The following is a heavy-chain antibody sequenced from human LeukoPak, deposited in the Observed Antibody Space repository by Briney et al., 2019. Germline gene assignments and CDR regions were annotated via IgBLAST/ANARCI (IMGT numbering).Heavy chain of an antibody. CDR3: ARSEYSYGADAFDI. J-gene: IGHJ3*02. V-gene: IGHV4-59*01. CDR2: IYYSGST. D-gene: IGHD5-18*01. Sequence: SETLSLTCTVSGGSISSYYWSWIRQPPGKGLEWIGYIYYSGSTNYNPSLKSRVPISVDTSKNQFSLKLSSVTAADTAVYYCARSEYSYGADAFDIWGQGTMVTVSS. CDR1: GGSISSYY.